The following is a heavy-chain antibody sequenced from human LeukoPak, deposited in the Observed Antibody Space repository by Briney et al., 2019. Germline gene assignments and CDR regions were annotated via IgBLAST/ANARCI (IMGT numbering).Heavy chain of an antibody. Sequence: PSETLSLTCTVYGGSFSGYYWSWIRQPPGKGLEWIGEINHSGSTNYNPSLKSRVTISVDTSKNQFSLKLSSVTATDTAVYYCARVGRNDGYNYPDFDYWGQGTLVTVSS. J-gene: IGHJ4*02. CDR1: GGSFSGYY. CDR3: ARVGRNDGYNYPDFDY. D-gene: IGHD5-24*01. CDR2: INHSGST. V-gene: IGHV4-34*01.